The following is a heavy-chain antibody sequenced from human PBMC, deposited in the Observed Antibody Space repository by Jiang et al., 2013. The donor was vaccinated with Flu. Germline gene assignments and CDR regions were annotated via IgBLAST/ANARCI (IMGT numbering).Heavy chain of an antibody. J-gene: IGHJ2*01. CDR2: IFYSGTT. CDR1: GSISSGGYY. CDR3: ARRVYGDYPDWYFDL. Sequence: VKPSPDPVPHLHCLCGSISSGGYYWSWIRQXPGKGLEWIGYIFYSGTTYYNPSLKSRVTISVDTSKNQFSLKLSSVTAADTAIYYCARRVYGDYPDWYFDLWGRGTLVTVSS. V-gene: IGHV4-31*03. D-gene: IGHD4-17*01.